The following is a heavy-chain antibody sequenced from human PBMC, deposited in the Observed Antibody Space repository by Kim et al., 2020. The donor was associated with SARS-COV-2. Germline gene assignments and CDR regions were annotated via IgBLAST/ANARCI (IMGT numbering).Heavy chain of an antibody. V-gene: IGHV1-8*01. D-gene: IGHD3-9*01. CDR2: MNPNSGNT. CDR3: ARGRYDILTGHTGTYYGMDV. Sequence: ASVKVSCKASGYTFTSYDINWVRQATGQGLEWMGWMNPNSGNTGYAQKFQGRVTMTRNTSISTAYMELSSLRSEDTAVYYCARGRYDILTGHTGTYYGMDVWGQGTTVTVSS. J-gene: IGHJ6*02. CDR1: GYTFTSYD.